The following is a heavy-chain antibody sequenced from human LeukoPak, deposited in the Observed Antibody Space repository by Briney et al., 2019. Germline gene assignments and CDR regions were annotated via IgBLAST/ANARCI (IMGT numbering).Heavy chain of an antibody. CDR1: GFTFSSYA. J-gene: IGHJ3*02. D-gene: IGHD2/OR15-2a*01. V-gene: IGHV3-21*05. CDR2: ISSSSSYT. Sequence: GGSLRLSCAASGFTFSSYAMSWVRQAPGKGLEWVSYISSSSSYTNYADSVKGRFTISRDNAKNSLYLQMNSLRAEDTAVYYCARNSHIWGQGTMVTVSS. CDR3: ARNSHI.